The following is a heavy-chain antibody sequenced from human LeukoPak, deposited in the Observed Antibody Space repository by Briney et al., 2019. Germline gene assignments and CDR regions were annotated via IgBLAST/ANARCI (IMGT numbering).Heavy chain of an antibody. CDR2: LHHSGST. CDR1: GYSITSTYW. D-gene: IGHD3-22*01. J-gene: IGHJ4*02. CDR3: ARVGGDDSTGHYSVDY. V-gene: IGHV4-38-2*01. Sequence: PSETLSLTCAVSGYSITSTYWWGWIRQTPGRGLEWIGSLHHSGSTSYSPSLKSRVTISVDTSKNQFPLRLSSVTAADTAVYCCARVGGDDSTGHYSVDYWGQGTLVTVSS.